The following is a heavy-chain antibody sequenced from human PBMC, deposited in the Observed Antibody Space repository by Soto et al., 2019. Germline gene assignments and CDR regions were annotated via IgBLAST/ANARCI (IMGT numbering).Heavy chain of an antibody. J-gene: IGHJ4*02. V-gene: IGHV5-51*01. CDR1: GYSFTSYW. CDR3: ARHRGTITIFGVDNYCDY. Sequence: PGESLKISCKGSGYSFTSYWIGWVRQMPGKGLEWMGIIYPGDSDTRYSPSFQGQVTISADKSISTAYLQWSSLKASNTAMYYCARHRGTITIFGVDNYCDYWGQGGLVNVPS. CDR2: IYPGDSDT. D-gene: IGHD3-3*01.